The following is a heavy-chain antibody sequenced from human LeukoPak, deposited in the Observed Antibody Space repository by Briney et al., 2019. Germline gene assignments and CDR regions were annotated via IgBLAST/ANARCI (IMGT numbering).Heavy chain of an antibody. J-gene: IGHJ4*02. CDR3: ARSIDPPLEN. D-gene: IGHD6-6*01. CDR2: INTGGNNV. V-gene: IGHV3-11*04. Sequence: PGGSLRLSCAASGFTFSDYYMSWVRQAPGKGLQWISYINTGGNNVYYADSVKGRFTISRDNAKNSLFLQMNSLRDEDTAVYYCARSIDPPLENWGQGTLVTVSS. CDR1: GFTFSDYY.